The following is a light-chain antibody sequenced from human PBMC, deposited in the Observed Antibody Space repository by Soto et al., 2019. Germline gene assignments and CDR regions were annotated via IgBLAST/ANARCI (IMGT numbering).Light chain of an antibody. J-gene: IGKJ5*01. CDR2: GAF. V-gene: IGKV3-11*01. Sequence: TVITQSAATFSFCGGERATLSCRASPSVTNYLAWYQQRPGQAPRLLIFGAFNRATGIPARFSGSGSGTDFTLTISSLEPEDSAVYYCQQRKVWPPVTFGQGTRL. CDR1: PSVTNY. CDR3: QQRKVWPPVT.